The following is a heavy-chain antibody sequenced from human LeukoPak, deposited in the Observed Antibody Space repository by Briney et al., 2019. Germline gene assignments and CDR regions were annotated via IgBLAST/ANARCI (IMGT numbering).Heavy chain of an antibody. Sequence: GESLKISCKGSGYKFPNYWIGWVRQMPGKGLEWMASIYPGDSDTRYSPSFQGQVTITVDKSTNSAYLQWNSLKASDTAMYFRAKGGIAAASEYFQHWGQGTLLTVSS. CDR3: AKGGIAAASEYFQH. CDR1: GYKFPNYW. J-gene: IGHJ1*01. D-gene: IGHD6-13*01. CDR2: IYPGDSDT. V-gene: IGHV5-51*01.